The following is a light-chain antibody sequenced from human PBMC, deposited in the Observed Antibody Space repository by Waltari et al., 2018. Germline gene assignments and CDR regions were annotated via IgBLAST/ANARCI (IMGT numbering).Light chain of an antibody. CDR1: SSNIGAGYE. CDR2: GNS. V-gene: IGLV1-40*01. CDR3: QSYDSSLSGYV. Sequence: QSVLTQPPSVSGAPGQRVTISCTGSSSNIGAGYEVHWYQQLPGTAPKLLIYGNSNRPSGVPDRFSGSKSGTSASLAINGLQAEDEADYYCQSYDSSLSGYVFGTGTKVTVL. J-gene: IGLJ1*01.